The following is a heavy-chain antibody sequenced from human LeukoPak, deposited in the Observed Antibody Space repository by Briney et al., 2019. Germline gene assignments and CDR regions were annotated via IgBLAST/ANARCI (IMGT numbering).Heavy chain of an antibody. D-gene: IGHD3-10*01. V-gene: IGHV1-2*02. CDR2: INPDSGAT. CDR3: ATTSRDSDAYYDYLNY. Sequence: ASVKVSCKASGYTFTVYFMHRVRQAPGQGLEWMGCINPDSGATNYAQKFQGRVTMTRDTSITTAYMELSSLTSDDTAVYFCATTSRDSDAYYDYLNYWGQGTLITVSS. J-gene: IGHJ4*02. CDR1: GYTFTVYF.